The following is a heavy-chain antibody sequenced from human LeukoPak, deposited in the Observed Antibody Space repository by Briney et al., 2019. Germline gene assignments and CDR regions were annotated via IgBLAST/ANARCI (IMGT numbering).Heavy chain of an antibody. J-gene: IGHJ4*02. CDR2: IIPIFGTA. D-gene: IGHD4-17*01. CDR3: AREPASFDDYGDFDY. CDR1: TGTFSSYA. Sequence: SVKVSCKASTGTFSSYAISWVRQAPGQGLEWMGRIIPIFGTANYAQKFQGRVTITTDESTSTAYMELSSLRSEDTAVYYCAREPASFDDYGDFDYWGQGTLVTVSS. V-gene: IGHV1-69*05.